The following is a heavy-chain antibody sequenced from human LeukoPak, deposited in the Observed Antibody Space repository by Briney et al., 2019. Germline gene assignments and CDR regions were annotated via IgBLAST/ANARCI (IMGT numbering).Heavy chain of an antibody. D-gene: IGHD6-19*01. J-gene: IGHJ6*03. Sequence: ASVKVSCKVSGYTFTDYYMHWVQQAPGKGLEWMGLVDPEDGETIYAEKFQGRVTITADTSTDTAYMELSSLRSEDTAVYYCATASRYSRGWAYYYYMDVWGKGTTVTVSS. CDR3: ATASRYSRGWAYYYYMDV. CDR1: GYTFTDYY. CDR2: VDPEDGET. V-gene: IGHV1-69-2*01.